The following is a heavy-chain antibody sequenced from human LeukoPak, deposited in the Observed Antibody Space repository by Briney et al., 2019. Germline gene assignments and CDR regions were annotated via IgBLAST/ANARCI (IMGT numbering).Heavy chain of an antibody. CDR2: ITANARSK. Sequence: PGGSLRLSCAASGFTFSSYSMNWVRQGPGKGLEYVSAITANARSKYHADSVRGRFTISRDNSKDTLYLQMGSLRPEDTAVYYCARGPSSYFYMDVWGKGTTVTISS. CDR3: ARGPSSYFYMDV. V-gene: IGHV3-64*02. CDR1: GFTFSSYS. J-gene: IGHJ6*03.